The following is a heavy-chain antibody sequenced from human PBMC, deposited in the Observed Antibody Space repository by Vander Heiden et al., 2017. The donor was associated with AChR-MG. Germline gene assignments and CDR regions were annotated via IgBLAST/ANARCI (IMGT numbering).Heavy chain of an antibody. V-gene: IGHV3-53*02. Sequence: EEQLVETEGGLIQPGGSLRLYCAASGFTVSSNYMSWVRQAPGKGLEWVSVIYGGGSTYYADSVKGRFTISRDNSKNTLYLQMNSLRAEDTAVYYCAIWFGESWGQGTLVTVSS. D-gene: IGHD3-10*01. CDR3: AIWFGES. CDR1: GFTVSSNY. CDR2: IYGGGST. J-gene: IGHJ5*02.